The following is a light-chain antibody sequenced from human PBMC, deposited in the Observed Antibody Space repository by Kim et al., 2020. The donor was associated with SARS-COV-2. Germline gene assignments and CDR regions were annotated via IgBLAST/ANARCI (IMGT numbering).Light chain of an antibody. V-gene: IGKV3-11*01. Sequence: EIVLTRSPATLSLSPGERATLSCRASQSVSTYLAWYQQKPGQAPRLLIYDASKRAAGIPARFSGSGSGTDLTLTISSLEPEDFVVYYCQQRSKWPWTFGQGTKVDIK. CDR2: DAS. J-gene: IGKJ1*01. CDR1: QSVSTY. CDR3: QQRSKWPWT.